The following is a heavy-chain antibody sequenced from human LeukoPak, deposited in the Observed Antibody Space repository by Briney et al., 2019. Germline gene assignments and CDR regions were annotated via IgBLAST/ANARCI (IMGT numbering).Heavy chain of an antibody. Sequence: GGSLRLSCAASGFTFSSYWMHWVCQAPGKGLVWVSRINSDGSSTSYADSVKGRFTISRDNAKNTLYLQMNSLRAEDTAVYYCATPTLGGGGNSDPFDVWGRGTMFTVSS. J-gene: IGHJ3*01. CDR1: GFTFSSYW. V-gene: IGHV3-74*01. CDR2: INSDGSST. CDR3: ATPTLGGGGNSDPFDV. D-gene: IGHD4-23*01.